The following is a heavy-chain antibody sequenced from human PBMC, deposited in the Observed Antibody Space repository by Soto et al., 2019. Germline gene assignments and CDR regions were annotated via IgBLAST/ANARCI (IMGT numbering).Heavy chain of an antibody. CDR2: IDPSDSYS. D-gene: IGHD3-3*02. J-gene: IGHJ6*02. CDR3: ARHFPLPTDLQFYYYYYYGVDV. Sequence: LKISCKASGYNFTTFWISWMRQVPGKGLEWMGRIDPSDSYSNYSPSFQGHITISADKSINTAYLHFSNLKASDTAVYYCARHFPLPTDLQFYYYYYYGVDVWGHGTAVTVSS. V-gene: IGHV5-10-1*01. CDR1: GYNFTTFW.